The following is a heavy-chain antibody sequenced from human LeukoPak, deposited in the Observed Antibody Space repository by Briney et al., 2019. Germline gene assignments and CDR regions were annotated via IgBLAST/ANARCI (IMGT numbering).Heavy chain of an antibody. CDR2: TYYRSKWYN. CDR1: GDSVSSNSAS. J-gene: IGHJ4*02. Sequence: PSQTLSLTCAISGDSVSSNSASWNWIRQSPSRGLEWLARTYYRSKWYNDYAVSVKSRISINADTSKNQFSLHLDSVTPEDTAAYFCARAGKASTYFLDYWGRGALGTVPP. D-gene: IGHD2/OR15-2a*01. CDR3: ARAGKASTYFLDY. V-gene: IGHV6-1*01.